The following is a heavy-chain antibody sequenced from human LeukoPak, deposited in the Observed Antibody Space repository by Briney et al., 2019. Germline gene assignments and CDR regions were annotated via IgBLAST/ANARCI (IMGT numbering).Heavy chain of an antibody. D-gene: IGHD2-15*01. Sequence: ASVKVSCKASGYTFTSYGISWVRQAPGQGLEWMGWISAYNGNTNCAQKLQGRVTMTTDTSTSTAYMELRSLRSDDTAVYYCARGYCSGGSCYDNWFDPWGQGTLVTVSS. CDR3: ARGYCSGGSCYDNWFDP. J-gene: IGHJ5*02. CDR1: GYTFTSYG. CDR2: ISAYNGNT. V-gene: IGHV1-18*01.